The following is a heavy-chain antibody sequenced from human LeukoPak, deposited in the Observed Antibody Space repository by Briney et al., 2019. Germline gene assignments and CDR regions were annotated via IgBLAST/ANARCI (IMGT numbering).Heavy chain of an antibody. V-gene: IGHV3-33*01. CDR1: GFTFSSYG. J-gene: IGHJ4*02. CDR3: ARAPEGYFDY. CDR2: IWFDGSDK. Sequence: GGSLRLSCAASGFTFSSYGVHWVRQAPGKGLEWVAVIWFDGSDKWYADSVKGRFTISRDNSKNTLYLQMNSLRAEDTAVYYCARAPEGYFDYWGQGTLVTVSS. D-gene: IGHD1-14*01.